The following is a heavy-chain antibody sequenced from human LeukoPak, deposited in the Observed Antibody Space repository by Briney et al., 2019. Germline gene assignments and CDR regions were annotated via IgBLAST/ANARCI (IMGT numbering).Heavy chain of an antibody. CDR3: ARGGIKNWFDP. CDR2: INHSGST. Sequence: SETLSLTCAVYGGSFSGYYWSWIRQPPGKGLEWIGEINHSGSTNYNPSLKSRVTISVDTSKNQFSLKLSSVTAADTAVYYCARGGIKNWFDPWGQGTLVTVSS. CDR1: GGSFSGYY. J-gene: IGHJ5*02. D-gene: IGHD3-10*01. V-gene: IGHV4-34*01.